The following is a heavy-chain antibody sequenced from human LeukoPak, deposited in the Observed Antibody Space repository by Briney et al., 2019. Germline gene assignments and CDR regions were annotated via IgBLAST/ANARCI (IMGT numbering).Heavy chain of an antibody. V-gene: IGHV3-30-3*01. CDR2: ISYDGSNK. CDR3: ARAGVDSSGYYAYDAFDI. Sequence: PGRSVRLSCAASGFTFNSYAMHWPRQAPGKGLEWVAVISYDGSNKYYADYVKGRFTIARDNSKNTLYLQMNSLRAEDTAVYYCARAGVDSSGYYAYDAFDIWGQGTMVTVSS. J-gene: IGHJ3*02. D-gene: IGHD3-22*01. CDR1: GFTFNSYA.